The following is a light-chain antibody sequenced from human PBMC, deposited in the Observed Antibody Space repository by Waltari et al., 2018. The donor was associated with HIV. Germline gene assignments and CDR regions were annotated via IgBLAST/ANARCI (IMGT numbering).Light chain of an antibody. J-gene: IGKJ1*01. V-gene: IGKV4-1*01. CDR3: QQYYSTPRT. CDR2: RAS. CDR1: PKILFSSTNTKY. Sequence: DIVLTQSPDSLAVSLGERATMNCKSSPKILFSSTNTKYLSWYQQRPGQPPRLLIYRASSRESGVPERFTGSGSGTNFTLTISRLQADDVAVYFCQQYYSTPRTFGQGTKV.